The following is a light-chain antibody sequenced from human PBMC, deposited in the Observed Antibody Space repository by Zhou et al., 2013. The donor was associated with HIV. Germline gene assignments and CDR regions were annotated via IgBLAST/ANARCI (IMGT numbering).Light chain of an antibody. CDR2: DVN. CDR3: SSYTSSSSSYV. Sequence: QSALTQPASVSGSPGQSITISCTGTSSDVGRYNYVSWYQQFPVNAPKLIIYDVNKRPSGVSNRFSGSKSGNSASLTISGLQAEDEADYYCSSYTSSSSSYVFGTGTRVTVL. V-gene: IGLV2-14*01. CDR1: SSDVGRYNY. J-gene: IGLJ1*01.